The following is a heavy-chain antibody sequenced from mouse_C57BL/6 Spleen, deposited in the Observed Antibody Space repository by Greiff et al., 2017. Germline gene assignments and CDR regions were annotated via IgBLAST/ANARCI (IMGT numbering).Heavy chain of an antibody. J-gene: IGHJ2*01. Sequence: EVKLQESVAELVRPGASVKLSCRASGFNIKNTYMHWVKQRPEQGLEWIGRIDPANGNTKYAPKFQGKATITADTSSNTAYLQLSSLTSEDTAIYYCARSSTVISPYYFDYWGQGTTLTVSS. CDR2: IDPANGNT. V-gene: IGHV14-3*01. CDR1: GFNIKNTY. D-gene: IGHD3-1*01. CDR3: ARSSTVISPYYFDY.